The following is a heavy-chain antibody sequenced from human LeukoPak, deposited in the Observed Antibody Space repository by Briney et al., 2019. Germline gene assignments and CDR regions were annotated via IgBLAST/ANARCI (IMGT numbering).Heavy chain of an antibody. CDR1: GFTFSDYY. Sequence: GGSLILSCAASGFTFSDYYMSWIRQAPGKGLEWVANIKQDGSEKYYVDSVKGRFTISRDNAKNSLYLQMNSLRAEDTAVYYCASAAGHFDYWGQGTLVTVSS. CDR3: ASAAGHFDY. J-gene: IGHJ4*02. V-gene: IGHV3-7*01. CDR2: IKQDGSEK. D-gene: IGHD6-13*01.